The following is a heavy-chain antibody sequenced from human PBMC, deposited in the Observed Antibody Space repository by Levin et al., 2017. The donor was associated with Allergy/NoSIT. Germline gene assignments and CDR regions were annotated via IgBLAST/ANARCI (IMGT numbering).Heavy chain of an antibody. CDR3: ARWNGGPDAFDI. CDR1: GGSISSFY. D-gene: IGHD1-1*01. CDR2: IYDSGST. Sequence: SQTLSLTCTVSGGSISSFYWSWIRQPPGKGLEWIGYIYDSGSTKYSPSLRSRVTISVDTSKNQFSLKLSSVTAADTAVYYCARWNGGPDAFDIWGQGTMVTVSS. J-gene: IGHJ3*02. V-gene: IGHV4-59*01.